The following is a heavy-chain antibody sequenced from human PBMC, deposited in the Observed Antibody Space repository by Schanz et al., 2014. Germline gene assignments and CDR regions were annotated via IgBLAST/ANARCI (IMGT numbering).Heavy chain of an antibody. CDR3: ARDAIPNQGVPMDF. CDR1: GFTFSSYG. V-gene: IGHV3-7*01. J-gene: IGHJ4*02. Sequence: EVQLVESGGGMVQPGGSLRLSCAASGFTFSSYGMHWVRQAPGKGLEWVANINQDGSEKYYVDSVKGRFTISRDNSKDTLYLQMSGLTPEDTAVYYCARDAIPNQGVPMDFWGQGTLVTVSS. D-gene: IGHD3-10*01. CDR2: INQDGSEK.